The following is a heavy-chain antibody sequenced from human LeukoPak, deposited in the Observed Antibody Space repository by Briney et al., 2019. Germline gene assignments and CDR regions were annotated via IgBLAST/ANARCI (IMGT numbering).Heavy chain of an antibody. CDR1: GYTFTGYY. Sequence: GASVKVSCKASGYTFTGYYMHWVRQAPGQGLEWMGRIIPILGIANYAQKFQGRVTITADKSTGTAYMELSSLRSEDTAVYYCARETTVAAIDYWGQGTLVTVSS. J-gene: IGHJ4*02. CDR3: ARETTVAAIDY. D-gene: IGHD6-19*01. CDR2: IIPILGIA. V-gene: IGHV1-69*04.